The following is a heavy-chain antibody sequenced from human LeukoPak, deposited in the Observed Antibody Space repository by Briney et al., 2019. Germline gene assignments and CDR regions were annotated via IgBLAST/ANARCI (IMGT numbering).Heavy chain of an antibody. Sequence: GGSLRLSXAASGFTFSSYSMNWVSQAPGKGLEWVSCISSSSSYIYYADSVKGRFTISRDNAKNSLYLQMNSLRAEDTAVYYCARSRIVATMGGATMVVTNAPRLFDYWGQGTLVTVSS. V-gene: IGHV3-21*01. CDR1: GFTFSSYS. J-gene: IGHJ4*02. D-gene: IGHD5-12*01. CDR2: ISSSSSYI. CDR3: ARSRIVATMGGATMVVTNAPRLFDY.